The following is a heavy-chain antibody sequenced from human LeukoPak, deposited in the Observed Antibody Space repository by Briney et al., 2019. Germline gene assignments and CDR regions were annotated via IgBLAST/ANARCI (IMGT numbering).Heavy chain of an antibody. CDR2: INPNSGGT. J-gene: IGHJ5*02. Sequence: ASVKVSCKASGYTFTGYYMHWVRQAPGQGLEWMGWINPNSGGTNYAQKFQGRVTMTRDTSISAAYMELSRLRSDDTAVYYCARDPSYYDSSGYLIPWFDPWGQGTLVTVSS. V-gene: IGHV1-2*02. D-gene: IGHD3-22*01. CDR1: GYTFTGYY. CDR3: ARDPSYYDSSGYLIPWFDP.